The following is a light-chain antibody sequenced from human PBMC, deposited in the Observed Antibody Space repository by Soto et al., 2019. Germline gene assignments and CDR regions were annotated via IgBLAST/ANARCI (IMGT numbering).Light chain of an antibody. V-gene: IGKV3-15*01. CDR2: GAS. CDR1: QRVSSN. CDR3: QQYRNWPPIT. J-gene: IGKJ5*01. Sequence: EIVLTQSPATLSVAPVESDTLPSTASQRVSSNLAWYQQKPGQAPRLLIYGASTRATGIPARFSGSGSGTEFTLTISSLQSEDFAVYYCQQYRNWPPITFGQGTRLEIK.